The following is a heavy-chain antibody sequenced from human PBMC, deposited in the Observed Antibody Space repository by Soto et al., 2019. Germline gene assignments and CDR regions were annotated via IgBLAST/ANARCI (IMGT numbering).Heavy chain of an antibody. Sequence: QMQLVESGGGVVQPGRSLRLSCAASGFDFSSYGMHWVRQTPGKGLEWVAVLGFDGGGRYYADSVKGRFTISRDNSKKMLYLQMDSLRAEVTALYYCAREPVGPDYAMDVWGQGTTVTVSS. CDR3: AREPVGPDYAMDV. V-gene: IGHV3-33*01. J-gene: IGHJ6*02. CDR1: GFDFSSYG. D-gene: IGHD1-26*01. CDR2: LGFDGGGR.